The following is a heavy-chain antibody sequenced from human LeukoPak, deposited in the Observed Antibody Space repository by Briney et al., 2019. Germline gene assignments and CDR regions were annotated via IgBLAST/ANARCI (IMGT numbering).Heavy chain of an antibody. CDR3: ARDVFVASDAFDI. Sequence: SSETLSLTCTVSGDSVSSGSNYWSWIRQPAGKGLEWIGRIYNSWTTNYNPSLKSRATISIDVSKNQFSLKLRSVTAADTAMYYCARDVFVASDAFDIWGQGTMVSVSS. CDR1: GDSVSSGSNY. V-gene: IGHV4-61*10. D-gene: IGHD5-12*01. J-gene: IGHJ3*02. CDR2: IYNSWTT.